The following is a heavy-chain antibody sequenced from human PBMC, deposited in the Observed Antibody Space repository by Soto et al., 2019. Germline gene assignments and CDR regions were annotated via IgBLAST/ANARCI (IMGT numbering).Heavy chain of an antibody. CDR1: GFKCGDYA. CDR3: AKSHTTSGWYVTTDY. Sequence: SLRLSSAASGFKCGDYAMQWVRQAPGKGLEWVSAISWNSGSIDYADSVKGRFTISRDNAKNSLYLQMNSLRAEDTALYYCAKSHTTSGWYVTTDYWGQGTRVTVSS. V-gene: IGHV3-9*01. J-gene: IGHJ4*02. CDR2: ISWNSGSI. D-gene: IGHD6-19*01.